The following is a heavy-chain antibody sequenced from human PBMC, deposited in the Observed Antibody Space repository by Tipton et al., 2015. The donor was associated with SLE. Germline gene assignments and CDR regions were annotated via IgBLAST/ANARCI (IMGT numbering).Heavy chain of an antibody. J-gene: IGHJ5*02. CDR3: ARALSTMRFHGLDP. D-gene: IGHD3-22*01. V-gene: IGHV4-59*06. CDR1: GGSISSHY. Sequence: TLSLTCTVSGGSISSHYWSWIRQPPGKGLEWIGYIYYSGSTYYNPSLKSRVTISVDTSKNQFSLKLSSVTAADTAVYYCARALSTMRFHGLDPWGQGTLVTVSS. CDR2: IYYSGST.